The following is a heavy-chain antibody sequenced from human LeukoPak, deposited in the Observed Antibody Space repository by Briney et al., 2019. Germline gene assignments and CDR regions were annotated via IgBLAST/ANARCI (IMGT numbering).Heavy chain of an antibody. CDR1: GFTLTDYW. V-gene: IGHV3-7*01. D-gene: IGHD6-13*01. Sequence: GGSLRLSCEVSGFTLTDYWMNWVRQAPGKGPEWVASISQDGSEKTYVDSVKGRFTISRDNTKNSLSLQLNGLRAEDTAVYYCARDGTAAGLYFDLWGQGTLVTVSS. CDR2: ISQDGSEK. CDR3: ARDGTAAGLYFDL. J-gene: IGHJ4*01.